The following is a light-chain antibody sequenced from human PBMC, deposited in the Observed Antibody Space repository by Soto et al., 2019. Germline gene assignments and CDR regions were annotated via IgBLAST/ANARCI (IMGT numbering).Light chain of an antibody. V-gene: IGKV3-15*01. CDR3: QQYNNWPYT. CDR1: QSVSSN. J-gene: IGKJ2*01. Sequence: EIVMTQSPATLSVSPGERATLSCRASQSVSSNLAWYQQKAGQAPRLLIYGASTRATGIPVRFSGSGSGTAFTLTISSLQSEDFTVYYCQQYNNWPYTFGQGTKVEIK. CDR2: GAS.